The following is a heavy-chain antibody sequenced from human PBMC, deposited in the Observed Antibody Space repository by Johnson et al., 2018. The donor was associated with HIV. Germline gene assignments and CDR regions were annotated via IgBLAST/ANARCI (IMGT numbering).Heavy chain of an antibody. CDR1: GFTFNDYA. D-gene: IGHD1-26*01. Sequence: LLVESGGGLVQPGRSLRLSCAASGFTFNDYAMHWVRQAPGKGLEWVSGISWNSGSIGYADSVKGRFTISRDNAKNSLYLQMNSLRDEDTALYYCARAVRVGATTNSAFDVWGQGTMVTVSS. V-gene: IGHV3-9*01. J-gene: IGHJ3*01. CDR2: ISWNSGSI. CDR3: ARAVRVGATTNSAFDV.